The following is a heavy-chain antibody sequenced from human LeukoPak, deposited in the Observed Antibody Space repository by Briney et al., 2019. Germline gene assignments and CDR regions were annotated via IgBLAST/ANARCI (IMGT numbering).Heavy chain of an antibody. J-gene: IGHJ4*02. CDR3: ARGRQQLTILDS. Sequence: SETLSLTCTVSGGSISSYYWTWIRQPAGKGLEWIGRITTSGNTYYNASLKSRLTMSLDTSKNQFSLKLSSVTAADTAVYYCARGRQQLTILDSWGQGTLVTVSS. CDR1: GGSISSYY. D-gene: IGHD6-13*01. V-gene: IGHV4-4*07. CDR2: ITTSGNT.